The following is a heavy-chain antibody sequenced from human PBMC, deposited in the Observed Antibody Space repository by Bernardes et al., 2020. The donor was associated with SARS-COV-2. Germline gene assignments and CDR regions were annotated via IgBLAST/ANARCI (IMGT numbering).Heavy chain of an antibody. D-gene: IGHD3-22*01. CDR2: ISSSSSYI. Sequence: GGSLRLSCAASGFTFTNHTMNWVRQAPGKGLVWVSSISSSSSYIFYADEVKGRFTISRDNAKNSVYLQMNSLRAEDTAVYHCARDLLTDYDSSGYYLPDGFEIWGQGTMVTVSS. CDR1: GFTFTNHT. CDR3: ARDLLTDYDSSGYYLPDGFEI. V-gene: IGHV3-21*06. J-gene: IGHJ3*02.